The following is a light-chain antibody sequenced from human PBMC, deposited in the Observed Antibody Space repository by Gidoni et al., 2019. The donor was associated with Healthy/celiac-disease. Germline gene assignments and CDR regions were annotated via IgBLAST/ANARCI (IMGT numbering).Light chain of an antibody. J-gene: IGKJ2*01. CDR3: QQYDNLPYT. CDR1: QDISNY. CDR2: DAS. V-gene: IGKV1-33*01. Sequence: DIQMTQSPSSLSASVGDSVTITCQASQDISNYLNWYQQKPGKAPKLLIYDASNLETGVPSRFSGSGSGTDFTFTISSLQAEDIATYYCQQYDNLPYTFGQGTKLEIK.